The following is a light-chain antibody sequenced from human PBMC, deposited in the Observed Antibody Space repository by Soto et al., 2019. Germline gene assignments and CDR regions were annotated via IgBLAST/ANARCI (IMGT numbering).Light chain of an antibody. CDR1: QSVGTS. CDR3: QHPSSWPRS. J-gene: IGKJ1*01. Sequence: DIVLTQSPATLSLSPGDRATLSCRASQSVGTSLAWYKQQPGQAPRLLIHDAAYRASGIPERFRGSGSGTAFCLSIRSLEPDDFAVYYCQHPSSWPRSFGRGTKVEV. CDR2: DAA. V-gene: IGKV3-11*01.